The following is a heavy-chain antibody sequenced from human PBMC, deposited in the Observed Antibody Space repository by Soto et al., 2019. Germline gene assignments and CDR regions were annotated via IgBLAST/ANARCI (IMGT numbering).Heavy chain of an antibody. D-gene: IGHD3-3*02. J-gene: IGHJ5*02. CDR3: ARDGCLSAAIFHNRFAP. CDR2: TYYRSKWFN. V-gene: IGHV6-1*01. Sequence: PSHTLSLTCAISGDSVSNNSAAWNWIRQSPSRGLEWLGRTYYRSKWFNNYALSVKGRITINPDTSKNQFSLQLNSVTPEDTAVYYCARDGCLSAAIFHNRFAPRAQGTLV. CDR1: GDSVSNNSAA.